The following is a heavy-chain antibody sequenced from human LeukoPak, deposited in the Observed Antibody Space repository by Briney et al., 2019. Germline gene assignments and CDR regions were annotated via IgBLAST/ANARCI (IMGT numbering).Heavy chain of an antibody. J-gene: IGHJ4*02. CDR3: ARDVNWGHFDY. CDR1: GFTFGTYW. D-gene: IGHD7-27*01. CDR2: IREDGS. Sequence: GGFLRLSCAASGFTFGTYWMAWVRQGPGKGLEWVASIREDGSDYVASMKGRFAISRNNAKNSVYLQMNSLRAEDTAVYYCARDVNWGHFDYWGQGTLVTVSS. V-gene: IGHV3-7*01.